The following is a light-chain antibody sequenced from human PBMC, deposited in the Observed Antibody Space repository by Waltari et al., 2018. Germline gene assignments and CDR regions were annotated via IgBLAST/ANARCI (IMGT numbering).Light chain of an antibody. CDR1: QSVFYSSNTNNY. Sequence: DIVLTQSPDSLAVSLGARATITCKSSQSVFYSSNTNNYLTWYQQKPGQPPKLLIYWAATRESGVPDRFSGSGSGTDFTLTISSLQAEDVAVYYCQQYYSTPRGFTFGPGTKVDIK. J-gene: IGKJ3*01. CDR2: WAA. CDR3: QQYYSTPRGFT. V-gene: IGKV4-1*01.